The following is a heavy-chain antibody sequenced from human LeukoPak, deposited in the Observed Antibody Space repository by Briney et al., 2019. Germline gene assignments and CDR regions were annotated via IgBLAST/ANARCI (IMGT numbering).Heavy chain of an antibody. Sequence: GGSLRLSCAASGFTFSDTWMHWVRQAPGEGLVWVSRIRSDGSDTRYAESVKGRFTISRDNAENTLYLQMNSLRAEDTAVYYCARGWFHAIDYWGQGTLVTVSS. CDR2: IRSDGSDT. CDR3: ARGWFHAIDY. D-gene: IGHD2/OR15-2a*01. CDR1: GFTFSDTW. J-gene: IGHJ4*02. V-gene: IGHV3-74*01.